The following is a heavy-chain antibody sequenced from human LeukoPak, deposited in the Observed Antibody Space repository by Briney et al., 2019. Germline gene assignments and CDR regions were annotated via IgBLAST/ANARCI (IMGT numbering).Heavy chain of an antibody. Sequence: GGSLRRSCAASGFTFSSYSMNWVRQAPGKGLEWVSYISSSSKTIYYADSVKGRFTISRDNSKNTLYLQMNSLRAEDTAVYYCAHISSSWPDYWGQGTLVTVSS. V-gene: IGHV3-48*01. D-gene: IGHD6-13*01. CDR3: AHISSSWPDY. CDR2: ISSSSKTI. J-gene: IGHJ4*02. CDR1: GFTFSSYS.